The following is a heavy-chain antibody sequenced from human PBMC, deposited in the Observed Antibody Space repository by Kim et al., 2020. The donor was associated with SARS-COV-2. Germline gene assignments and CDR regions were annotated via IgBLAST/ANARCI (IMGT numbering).Heavy chain of an antibody. CDR3: ARHLISYYFDSSGHLVVESYGMDV. V-gene: IGHV4-39*01. D-gene: IGHD3-22*01. Sequence: SETLSLTCTVSGGSVNTNSYYWGWVRQPPGKGLEWIGSGYFNGSTYNNPSLKSRLLISVDTSRNQFSLKLTSVTAADTAVYYCARHLISYYFDSSGHLVVESYGMDVWGQVTTVAVSS. CDR2: GYFNGST. CDR1: GGSVNTNSYY. J-gene: IGHJ6*02.